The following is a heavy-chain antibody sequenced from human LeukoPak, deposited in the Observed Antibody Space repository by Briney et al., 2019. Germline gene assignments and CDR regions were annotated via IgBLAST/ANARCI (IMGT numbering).Heavy chain of an antibody. CDR3: ARDRGISGSYYPFDY. Sequence: PLETLSLTCTVSGGSISGFYWSWIRQPPGKGLEWIGYIYYSGSTNYNPSLKSRVTMSVDTSKNQFSLKVTSVTAADTAVYFCARDRGISGSYYPFDYWGQGTLVTVSS. J-gene: IGHJ4*02. D-gene: IGHD3-10*01. V-gene: IGHV4-59*01. CDR1: GGSISGFY. CDR2: IYYSGST.